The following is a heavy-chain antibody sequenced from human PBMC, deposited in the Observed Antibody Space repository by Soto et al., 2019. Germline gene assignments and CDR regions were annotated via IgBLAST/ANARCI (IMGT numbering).Heavy chain of an antibody. D-gene: IGHD2-15*01. V-gene: IGHV3-23*01. Sequence: GGSLRLSCAASGFTFSSYAMSWVRQAPGKGLEWVSAISGSGGSTYYADSVKGRFTISRDNSKNTLYLQMNSLRAEDTAVYYCAKGTEVAATPYYYFDYWGQGTLVTVSS. CDR2: ISGSGGST. J-gene: IGHJ4*02. CDR3: AKGTEVAATPYYYFDY. CDR1: GFTFSSYA.